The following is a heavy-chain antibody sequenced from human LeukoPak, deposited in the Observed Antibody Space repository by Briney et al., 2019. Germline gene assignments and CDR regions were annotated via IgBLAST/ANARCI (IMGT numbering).Heavy chain of an antibody. CDR1: GFTFSSYG. CDR3: AKESGHYSSTSCYLFWFDP. CDR2: IRYDGSNK. V-gene: IGHV3-30*02. J-gene: IGHJ5*02. D-gene: IGHD2-2*01. Sequence: PGGSLRLSCAASGFTFSSYGMHWVRQAPGKGLEWVAFIRYDGSNKYYADSVKGRFTISRDNSKNTLYLQMNSLRAEDTAVYYCAKESGHYSSTSCYLFWFDPWGQGTLVTVSS.